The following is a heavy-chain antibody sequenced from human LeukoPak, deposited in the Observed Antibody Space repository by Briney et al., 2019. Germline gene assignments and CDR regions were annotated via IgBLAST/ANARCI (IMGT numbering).Heavy chain of an antibody. CDR2: ISSSGGTI. CDR1: GLTLSSHA. Sequence: GGCLRLSCAASGLTLSSHAMSWVRQAPGKGLEWVSYISSSGGTIYYADSVKGRFTISRDNAKNSLYLQMNSLRAEDTAVYYCARAVLYYYYGMDVWGQGTTVTVSS. V-gene: IGHV3-48*03. J-gene: IGHJ6*02. CDR3: ARAVLYYYYGMDV.